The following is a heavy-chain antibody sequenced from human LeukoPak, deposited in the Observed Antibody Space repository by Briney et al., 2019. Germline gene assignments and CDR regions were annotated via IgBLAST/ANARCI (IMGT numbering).Heavy chain of an antibody. V-gene: IGHV3-49*03. Sequence: GGSLRLSCTASGFTFGDYALSWFRQAPGKGLEWVSFIRSKTYGGTTQYAASVKGRFNVSRDDSKSIAYLEMNSLKAEDTAVYYCSRGDYGGAPRRDYWGQGTLVTVSS. D-gene: IGHD4-23*01. CDR2: IRSKTYGGTT. CDR1: GFTFGDYA. J-gene: IGHJ4*02. CDR3: SRGDYGGAPRRDY.